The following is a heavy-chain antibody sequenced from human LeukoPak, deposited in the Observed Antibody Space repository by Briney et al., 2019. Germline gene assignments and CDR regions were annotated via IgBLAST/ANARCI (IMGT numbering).Heavy chain of an antibody. J-gene: IGHJ4*02. CDR3: ARARSPTISVAGACFDY. V-gene: IGHV4-4*07. CDR2: IYTNGIT. CDR1: DVSISSYY. Sequence: TASETRSLTWTVPDVSISSYYSKSIRQPAGKGLECIGRIYTNGITNYSPSLKSRVTMSVGTSKNQFSLNLNSVTAADTAVYYCARARSPTISVAGACFDYWGQGILVTVSS. D-gene: IGHD6-19*01.